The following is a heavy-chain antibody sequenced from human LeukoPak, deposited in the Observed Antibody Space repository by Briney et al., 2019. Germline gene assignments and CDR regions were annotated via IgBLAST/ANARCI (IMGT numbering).Heavy chain of an antibody. V-gene: IGHV3-73*01. CDR2: IRSKPNNYAT. J-gene: IGHJ6*03. CDR1: GFAFSRPA. D-gene: IGHD3-10*01. CDR3: ARVGLTMDRGAVTYYYYMDV. Sequence: PGGSLRLSCAASGFAFSRPAMHWLRQAPGKGLEWVGRIRSKPNNYATTYSASVEGRFTISRDDSKNMTFLQMNSLQAEDTAVYYCARVGLTMDRGAVTYYYYMDVWGKGTTVIVSS.